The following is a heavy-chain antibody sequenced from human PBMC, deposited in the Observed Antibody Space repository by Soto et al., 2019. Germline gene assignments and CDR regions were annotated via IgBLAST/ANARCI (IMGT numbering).Heavy chain of an antibody. V-gene: IGHV2-5*02. CDR1: GFSLSTSGVG. CDR3: AHNTDTGMALDY. CDR2: IYWDDDK. Sequence: QITLKESGPTLVKPTQTLTLTCTFSGFSLSTSGVGVGWIRQPPGKALEWLALIYWDDDKRYSPSLKSRLTITQDTSNNQVVITMTNMVPVDTATYYCAHNTDTGMALDYWGQGTLVSVSS. D-gene: IGHD5-18*01. J-gene: IGHJ4*02.